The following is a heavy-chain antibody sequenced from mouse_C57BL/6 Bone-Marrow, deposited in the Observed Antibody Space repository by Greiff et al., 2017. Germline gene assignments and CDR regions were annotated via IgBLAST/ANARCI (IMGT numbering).Heavy chain of an antibody. J-gene: IGHJ4*01. Sequence: DVMLVESGGDLVKPGGSLKLSCAASGFTFSSYGMSWVRQTPDKRLEWVATISSGGSYTYYPDSVKGRFTISRDNAKNTLYLQMSSLKSEDTAMYYCAKTTVAHWGQGTSVTVSS. CDR3: AKTTVAH. D-gene: IGHD1-1*01. CDR2: ISSGGSYT. V-gene: IGHV5-6*02. CDR1: GFTFSSYG.